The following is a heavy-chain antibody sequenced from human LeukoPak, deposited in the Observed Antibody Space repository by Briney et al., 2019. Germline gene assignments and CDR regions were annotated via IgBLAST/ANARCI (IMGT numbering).Heavy chain of an antibody. D-gene: IGHD3-16*01. Sequence: GGSLRLSCVASGFTFSSYEVNWVRQAPGKGLEWVSYISSSGTTIYYADSVKGRFTISRENPKNSLYLQMNSLRAEDTAVYYCARMMGGGYMNVWGKGTTVTVSS. V-gene: IGHV3-48*03. CDR2: ISSSGTTI. CDR1: GFTFSSYE. CDR3: ARMMGGGYMNV. J-gene: IGHJ6*03.